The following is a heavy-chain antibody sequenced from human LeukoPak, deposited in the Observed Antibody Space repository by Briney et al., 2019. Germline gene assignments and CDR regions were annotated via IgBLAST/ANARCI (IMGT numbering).Heavy chain of an antibody. CDR2: ISSSSSYI. Sequence: GGSLRLSCAASGFTFSSYGMNWVRQAPGKGLEWVSSISSSSSYIYQADSVKGRFTISRDNAKNSLYLQMNSLRAEDTAVYYCARGFRDGYNPWLPWGQGTLVTVSS. D-gene: IGHD5-24*01. CDR3: ARGFRDGYNPWLP. CDR1: GFTFSSYG. J-gene: IGHJ5*02. V-gene: IGHV3-21*01.